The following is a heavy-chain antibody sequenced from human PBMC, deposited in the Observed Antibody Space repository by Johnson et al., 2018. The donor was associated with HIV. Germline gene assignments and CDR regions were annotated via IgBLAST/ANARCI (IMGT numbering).Heavy chain of an antibody. D-gene: IGHD6-19*01. CDR2: INWNGGST. CDR3: ARISGWYSRSFDI. V-gene: IGHV3-20*04. CDR1: GFAFSSYG. Sequence: MLLVESGGGVVQPGRSLRLSCAASGFAFSSYGMHWVRQAPGKGLAWVSGINWNGGSTGYADSVKGRFTISRDNAKNSLYLHMNSLRAEDTAVYYCARISGWYSRSFDIWGQGTMVTVSS. J-gene: IGHJ3*02.